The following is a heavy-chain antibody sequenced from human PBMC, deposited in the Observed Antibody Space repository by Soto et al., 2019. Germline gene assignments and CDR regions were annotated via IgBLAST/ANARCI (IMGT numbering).Heavy chain of an antibody. Sequence: QVQLVQSGGEVKKPGASVRVSCKASGYTFNSYGISWVRQAPGQGLEWMGWLNTYNGNTNDAQKFQGRVSMTTDTSTSTAELELRSLGSDDTAVYYCERDVLYSTSGDRRFDPWCQGTLVTVSS. J-gene: IGHJ5*02. V-gene: IGHV1-18*01. CDR1: GYTFNSYG. D-gene: IGHD6-6*01. CDR2: LNTYNGNT. CDR3: ERDVLYSTSGDRRFDP.